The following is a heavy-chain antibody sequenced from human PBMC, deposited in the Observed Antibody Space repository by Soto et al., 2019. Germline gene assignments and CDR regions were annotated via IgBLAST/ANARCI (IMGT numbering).Heavy chain of an antibody. CDR3: ARALNGAFDY. V-gene: IGHV3-74*01. Sequence: GGSLRLSCAASGFTFSGYWMHWVRQAPGKGLVWVSRINSDGSSTSYADSVKGRLTISRDSAKNTVYLQMNSLRVEDTAVYYCARALNGAFDYWGQGTLVTVSS. CDR2: INSDGSST. J-gene: IGHJ4*02. CDR1: GFTFSGYW. D-gene: IGHD7-27*01.